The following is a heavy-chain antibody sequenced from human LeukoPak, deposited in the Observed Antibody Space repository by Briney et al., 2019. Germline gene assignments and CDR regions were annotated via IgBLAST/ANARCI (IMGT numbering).Heavy chain of an antibody. J-gene: IGHJ4*02. CDR3: AAGLLKYYDSSGYRLDY. Sequence: SQTLSLTCTVSGGSISSGSYYWSWIRQPAGKGLEWIGRIYTSGSTNYNPSLKSRVTISVDTSKNQFSLKLSSVTAADTAVYYCAAGLLKYYDSSGYRLDYWGQGTLVTVSS. D-gene: IGHD3-22*01. CDR1: GGSISSGSYY. V-gene: IGHV4-61*02. CDR2: IYTSGST.